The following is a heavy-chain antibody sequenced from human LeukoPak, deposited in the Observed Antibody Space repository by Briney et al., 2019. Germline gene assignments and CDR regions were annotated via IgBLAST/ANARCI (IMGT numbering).Heavy chain of an antibody. CDR2: IISIVHKP. D-gene: IGHD3-10*01. V-gene: IGHV1-69*10. Sequence: ASVKVSCKASGDTFSSYAFSWVRQAPGQGLEWMGVIISIVHKPFYAQKFQGRVTITADKSTSTVYMEVSSLRSEDTAVYYCARERGVGSDSFDYSGQGTLVTVSS. J-gene: IGHJ4*02. CDR3: ARERGVGSDSFDY. CDR1: GDTFSSYA.